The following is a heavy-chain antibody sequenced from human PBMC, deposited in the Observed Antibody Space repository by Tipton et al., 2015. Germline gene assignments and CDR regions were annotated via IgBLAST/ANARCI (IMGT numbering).Heavy chain of an antibody. CDR3: ARVKAGYSGYVA. V-gene: IGHV4-4*02. J-gene: IGHJ4*02. D-gene: IGHD5-12*01. CDR2: IAPNGYS. CDR1: GEAITSSGW. Sequence: TLSLTCAVSGEAITSSGWWRWVRQTPGKGLQWIGEIAPNGYSNYNPSLKTRVTISIDKSKNRFSLKVTSVTAADTAVYYCARVKAGYSGYVAWGRGTLVTVSS.